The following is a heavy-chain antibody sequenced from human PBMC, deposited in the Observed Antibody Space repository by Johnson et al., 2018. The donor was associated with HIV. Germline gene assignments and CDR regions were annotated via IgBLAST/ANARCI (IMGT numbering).Heavy chain of an antibody. V-gene: IGHV3-13*01. CDR1: GFTFSSYD. CDR2: IGTAGDT. D-gene: IGHD6-13*01. Sequence: MQLVESGGSLVQPGGSLRLSCAASGFTFSSYDMHWVRQATGKGLEWVSAIGTAGDTYYPGSVKGRFTISRENAKNSLYLQMNSLRAGDTAVYYCARGQRSSWYPVNAFDIWGQGTMVTVSS. J-gene: IGHJ3*02. CDR3: ARGQRSSWYPVNAFDI.